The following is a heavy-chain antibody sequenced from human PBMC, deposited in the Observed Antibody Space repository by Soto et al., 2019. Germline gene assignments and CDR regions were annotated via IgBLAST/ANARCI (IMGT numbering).Heavy chain of an antibody. J-gene: IGHJ4*02. D-gene: IGHD1-26*01. CDR3: ARSIVGGNSRQGLGY. CDR2: FYYTGSA. V-gene: IGHV4-31*03. Sequence: QVQLQESGPGLVKPSQTLSLTCTVSGGSISSGGFYWSWIRQHPGKGLEWIGYFYYTGSAFYNPSLKSRVTLSVDTSKNQFSLNLDSVTAADTAFYYCARSIVGGNSRQGLGYWGQGALVTVSS. CDR1: GGSISSGGFY.